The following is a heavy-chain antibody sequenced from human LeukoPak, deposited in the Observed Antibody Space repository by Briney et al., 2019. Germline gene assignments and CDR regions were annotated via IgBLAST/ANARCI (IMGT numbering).Heavy chain of an antibody. Sequence: AGGSLRLSCAASGFTFSNAWMSWVRQAPGKGLEWVGRITSKTDGGTTDYAAPVKGRFTISRDDSKNTLYLQMNSLKTEDTAVYYCTTDYCSSTSCAWYYYDSSGYWGQGTLVTVSS. V-gene: IGHV3-15*01. D-gene: IGHD3-22*01. CDR3: TTDYCSSTSCAWYYYDSSGY. CDR1: GFTFSNAW. CDR2: ITSKTDGGTT. J-gene: IGHJ4*02.